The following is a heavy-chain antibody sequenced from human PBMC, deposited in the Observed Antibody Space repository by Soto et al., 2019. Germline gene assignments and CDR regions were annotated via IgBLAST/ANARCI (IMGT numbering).Heavy chain of an antibody. V-gene: IGHV3-7*03. CDR3: ARILCSSTSCYDYYYGMDV. D-gene: IGHD2-2*01. Sequence: GGSLRLSCAASGFTFSSYWMSWVRQAPGKGLGWVANIKQDGSEKYYVDSVKGRFTISRDNAKNSLYLQMNSLRAEDTAVYYCARILCSSTSCYDYYYGMDVWGQGTTVTVSS. J-gene: IGHJ6*02. CDR2: IKQDGSEK. CDR1: GFTFSSYW.